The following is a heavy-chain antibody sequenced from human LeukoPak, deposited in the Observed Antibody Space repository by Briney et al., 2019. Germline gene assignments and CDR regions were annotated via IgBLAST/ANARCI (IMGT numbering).Heavy chain of an antibody. CDR1: GYTFTNYG. J-gene: IGHJ6*02. Sequence: ASVKVSCKASGYTFTNYGINWVRQAPGQGLEWMGWISTYNGHTNFAQHLQGRVTMTTDTSTSTAYMELSSLRSEDTAVYYCARVRGNYYGMDVWGQGTTVTVSS. CDR3: ARVRGNYYGMDV. V-gene: IGHV1-18*01. CDR2: ISTYNGHT. D-gene: IGHD3-10*01.